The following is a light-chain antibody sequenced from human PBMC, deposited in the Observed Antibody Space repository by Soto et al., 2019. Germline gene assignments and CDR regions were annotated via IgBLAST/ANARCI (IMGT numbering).Light chain of an antibody. CDR1: NSNIGNND. CDR2: DNN. CDR3: GTWDSSLSAVV. Sequence: QSVLTQPPSVSAAPGQKVTISCSGSNSNIGNNDVSWYQQLPGTAPKVLIYDNNKRPSGIPDRFSGSKSGTSATLGITGLQTGDEADYYCGTWDSSLSAVVFGGGTKLTVL. V-gene: IGLV1-51*01. J-gene: IGLJ2*01.